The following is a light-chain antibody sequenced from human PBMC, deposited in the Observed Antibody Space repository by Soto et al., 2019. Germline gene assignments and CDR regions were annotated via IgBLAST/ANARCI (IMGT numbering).Light chain of an antibody. CDR2: EVT. CDR3: TSYTSSRTWV. J-gene: IGLJ3*02. Sequence: QSALTQPPSVSGSPGQSVTISCTGTSSDVGSYNRVSWYQQPPGTASKIMIYEVTNRPSGVPNRFSASKSGNTASLTISGLQAEDEADYYCTSYTSSRTWVFGGGTKLTVL. CDR1: SSDVGSYNR. V-gene: IGLV2-18*02.